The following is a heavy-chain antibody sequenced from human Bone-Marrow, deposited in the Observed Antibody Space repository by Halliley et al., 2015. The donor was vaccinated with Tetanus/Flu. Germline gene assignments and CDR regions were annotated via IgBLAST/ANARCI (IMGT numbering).Heavy chain of an antibody. D-gene: IGHD2-15*01. Sequence: SLRLSCAVSGFTFSDYYLDWVRQAPGKGLEWVGRTRNKANSYTPEYAASVKGRFTISRDDSQNSLYLQMNSLKTEDTAVYYCARESSFSSPDFDYWGQGTLVTVSS. CDR3: ARESSFSSPDFDY. V-gene: IGHV3-72*01. CDR1: GFTFSDYY. CDR2: TRNKANSYTP. J-gene: IGHJ4*02.